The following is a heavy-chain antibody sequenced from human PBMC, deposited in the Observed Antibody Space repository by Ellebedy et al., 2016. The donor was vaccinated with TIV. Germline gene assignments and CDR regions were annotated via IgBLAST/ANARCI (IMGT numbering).Heavy chain of an antibody. D-gene: IGHD2-15*01. CDR3: ARRSGYCSGGSCYALDYFDN. CDR1: GYSFTSYW. Sequence: GESLKISCKGSGYSFTSYWIGWVRQMPGKGLEWMGIIYPGDSDTRYSPSFQGQVTISADKSISTADLQWSSLKASDTAMNYCARRSGYCSGGSCYALDYFDNWGQGTLVTVSS. J-gene: IGHJ4*02. CDR2: IYPGDSDT. V-gene: IGHV5-51*01.